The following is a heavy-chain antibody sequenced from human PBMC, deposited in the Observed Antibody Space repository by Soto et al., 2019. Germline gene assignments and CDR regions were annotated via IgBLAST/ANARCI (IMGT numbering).Heavy chain of an antibody. V-gene: IGHV4-59*01. CDR2: IYYSGST. CDR1: GGSISSYY. D-gene: IGHD3-16*01. J-gene: IGHJ4*02. CDR3: ARGIIRMAPSYYFDY. Sequence: SQTLSLTCTVSGGSISSYYWSWIRQPPGKGLEWIGYIYYSGSTNYNPSLKSRVTISVDTSKNQFSLKLSSVTAADTAVYYCARGIIRMAPSYYFDYWGQGTLVTVSS.